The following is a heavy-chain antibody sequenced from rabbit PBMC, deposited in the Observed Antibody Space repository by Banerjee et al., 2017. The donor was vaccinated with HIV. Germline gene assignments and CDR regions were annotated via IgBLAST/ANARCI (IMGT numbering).Heavy chain of an antibody. CDR2: IDAGSSGFT. CDR1: GVSFSSNHY. J-gene: IGHJ6*01. V-gene: IGHV1S45*01. CDR3: ARDSASIFSSYGMDL. Sequence: QEQLEESGGGLVKPGASLTLTCTASGVSFSSNHYMCWVRQAPGKGLEWIACIDAGSSGFTYFASWAKGRFTCSKTSSTTVTLQMTSLTAADTATYFCARDSASIFSSYGMDLWGPGTLVTVS. D-gene: IGHD4-2*01.